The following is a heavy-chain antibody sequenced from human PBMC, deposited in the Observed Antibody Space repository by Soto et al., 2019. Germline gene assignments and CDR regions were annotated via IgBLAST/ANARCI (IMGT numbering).Heavy chain of an antibody. CDR3: ARQLASSGYYWAI. D-gene: IGHD3-22*01. CDR2: IYPGDSDT. V-gene: IGHV5-51*01. Sequence: PGESLKISCKGSGYSFTSYWIAWVRQMPGKGLEWMGIIYPGDSDTRYSPSFQGQVTISADKSISTAYLQWSSLKASDTAIYYCARQLASSGYYWAIWGQGTMVTLSS. CDR1: GYSFTSYW. J-gene: IGHJ3*02.